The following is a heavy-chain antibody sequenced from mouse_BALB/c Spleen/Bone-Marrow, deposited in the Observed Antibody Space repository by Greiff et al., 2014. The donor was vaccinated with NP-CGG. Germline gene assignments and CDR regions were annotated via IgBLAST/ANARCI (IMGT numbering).Heavy chain of an antibody. V-gene: IGHV2-4*02. CDR1: GFSLTSYG. D-gene: IGHD2-14*01. CDR2: IWSGGNT. Sequence: VQLQQSGPGLVQPSQSLSITCTVSGFSLTSYGVPWVRQPPGKGLEWLGVIWSGGNTDYNATFISRLSISKDNFKSRVFFKMNSLQADDTAIYYCAGAYYRYAMDYWGQGTSVTVSS. J-gene: IGHJ4*01. CDR3: AGAYYRYAMDY.